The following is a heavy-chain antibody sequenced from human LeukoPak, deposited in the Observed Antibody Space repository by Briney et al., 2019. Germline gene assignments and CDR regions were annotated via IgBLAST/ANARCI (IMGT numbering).Heavy chain of an antibody. D-gene: IGHD4-17*01. J-gene: IGHJ4*02. CDR2: IYGSTSA. Sequence: GGSLRLSCAASGFTVSSKYINWVRQAPGKGLEWVSLIYGSTSAGYAGWVKGRFTISRDTSMNTVYLQMNSQRAEDTAVYYCGRLNFGDDYWGQGTLVTVSS. CDR1: GFTVSSKY. V-gene: IGHV3-66*01. CDR3: GRLNFGDDY.